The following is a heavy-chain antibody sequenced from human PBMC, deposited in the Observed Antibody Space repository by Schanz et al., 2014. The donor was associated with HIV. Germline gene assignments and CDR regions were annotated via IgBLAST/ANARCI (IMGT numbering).Heavy chain of an antibody. CDR3: ARAAFSSEYYYGMDV. Sequence: QVQLVQSGAAVKKPGSSVKVSCKASGGTFSISAISWVRQAPGQGLEWMGGIIPIFGTANYAQKFQGRVTIIADESTSTAYMELSSLRSADTAVYFCARAAFSSEYYYGMDVWGQGTTVTVSS. J-gene: IGHJ6*02. V-gene: IGHV1-69*01. D-gene: IGHD3-3*02. CDR2: IIPIFGTA. CDR1: GGTFSISA.